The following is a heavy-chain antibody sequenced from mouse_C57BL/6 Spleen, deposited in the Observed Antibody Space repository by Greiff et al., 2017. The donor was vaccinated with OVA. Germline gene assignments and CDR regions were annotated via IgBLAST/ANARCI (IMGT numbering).Heavy chain of an antibody. J-gene: IGHJ2*01. D-gene: IGHD1-1*01. CDR1: GYAFTNYL. V-gene: IGHV1-54*01. Sequence: QVQLKQSGAELVRPGTSVKVSCKASGYAFTNYLIEWVKQRPGQGLEWIGVINPGSGGTNYNEKFKGKATLTADKSSSTAYMQLSSLPSEDSAVYFCARDGYGSSYDYFDYWGQGTTLTVSS. CDR2: INPGSGGT. CDR3: ARDGYGSSYDYFDY.